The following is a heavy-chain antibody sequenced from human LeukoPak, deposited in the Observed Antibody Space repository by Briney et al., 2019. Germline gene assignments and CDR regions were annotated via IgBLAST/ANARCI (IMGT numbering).Heavy chain of an antibody. CDR2: IIPVFGIT. D-gene: IGHD6-25*01. Sequence: ASVKVSCKASGDTFSTYALSWVRQAPGQGLEWMGRIIPVFGITNYAQKFQGRVTITADTSTSTAYMQLSNLTSEDTAVYYCAKSRATAAGTDFNYWGQGTLVSVSS. CDR1: GDTFSTYA. J-gene: IGHJ4*02. CDR3: AKSRATAAGTDFNY. V-gene: IGHV1-69*04.